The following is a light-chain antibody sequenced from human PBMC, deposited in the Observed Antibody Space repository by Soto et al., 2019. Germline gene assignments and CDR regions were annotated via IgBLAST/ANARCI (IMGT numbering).Light chain of an antibody. V-gene: IGKV2-30*01. J-gene: IGKJ2*01. CDR3: LQYTHWPHT. CDR2: KVS. Sequence: DVVMTQSPLTLPVTLGQPASISCRSSRGLVYRNGNTFLDWFFQRPGQSPRRLIYKVSNRDSGVPDRFSGSGSGTDFTLHISRVAAEDVGVYYCLQYTHWPHTFGQGTKLEIK. CDR1: RGLVYRNGNTF.